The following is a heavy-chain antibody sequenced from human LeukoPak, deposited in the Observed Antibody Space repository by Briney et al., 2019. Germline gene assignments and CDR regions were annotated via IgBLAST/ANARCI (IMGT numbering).Heavy chain of an antibody. D-gene: IGHD3-9*01. Sequence: GGSLRLSCAASGFTVSSNYMSWVRQAPGKGLEWVSIIYSDGRTYYADSVKGRCTISRDNSKNTMSLQMNSLRAEDAAVYYCVSHSDTLTSYSFDYWGQGTLVTVSS. J-gene: IGHJ4*02. CDR2: IYSDGRT. CDR3: VSHSDTLTSYSFDY. V-gene: IGHV3-53*01. CDR1: GFTVSSNY.